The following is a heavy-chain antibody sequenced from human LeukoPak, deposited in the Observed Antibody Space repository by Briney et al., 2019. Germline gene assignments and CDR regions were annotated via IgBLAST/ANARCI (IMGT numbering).Heavy chain of an antibody. J-gene: IGHJ4*02. V-gene: IGHV4-39*01. D-gene: IGHD6-19*01. Sequence: SETLSLTCTVSGGSISSSSYYWGWIHQPPGKGLEWIGRIYYSGSTYYNPSLKSRVTISVDTSKNQSSLKLSSVTAADTAVYYCARKQLSSFDYWGQGTLVTVSS. CDR2: IYYSGST. CDR1: GGSISSSSYY. CDR3: ARKQLSSFDY.